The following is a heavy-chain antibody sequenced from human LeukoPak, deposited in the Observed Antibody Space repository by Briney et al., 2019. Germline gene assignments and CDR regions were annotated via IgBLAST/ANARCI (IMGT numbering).Heavy chain of an antibody. J-gene: IGHJ3*02. D-gene: IGHD2-21*01. Sequence: SETLSLTCTVSGGSISSYYWSWIRQPPGKGLEWIGYIYYSGSTNYNPSLKSRVTISVDTSKNQFSLKMNSVTAADTAVYYCARLRLRYTRNGDSTSYEVFDIWGQGTVVTVSS. CDR1: GGSISSYY. V-gene: IGHV4-59*12. CDR3: ARLRLRYTRNGDSTSYEVFDI. CDR2: IYYSGST.